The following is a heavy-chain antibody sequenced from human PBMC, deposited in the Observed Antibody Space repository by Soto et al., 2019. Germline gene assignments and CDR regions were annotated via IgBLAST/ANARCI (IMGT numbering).Heavy chain of an antibody. CDR2: IYYSGST. Sequence: PSETLSLTCTVSGGSISSGNNYWSWIRQHPGKGLEWIGYIYYSGSTYYNPSLKSRVTISVDTSKNQFSLKLSSVTAADTAVYYCARTSYASSGTAADPWGQGTLVTVSS. D-gene: IGHD3-22*01. V-gene: IGHV4-31*03. CDR1: GGSISSGNNY. J-gene: IGHJ5*02. CDR3: ARTSYASSGTAADP.